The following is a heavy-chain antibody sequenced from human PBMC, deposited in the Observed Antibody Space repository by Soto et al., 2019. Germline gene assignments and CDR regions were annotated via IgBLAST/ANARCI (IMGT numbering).Heavy chain of an antibody. J-gene: IGHJ6*02. D-gene: IGHD4-17*01. CDR2: ISSSSSYI. V-gene: IGHV3-21*01. CDR1: GFTFSSYS. Sequence: EVQLVESGGGLVKPGGSLRLSCAASGFTFSSYSMNWVRQAPGKGLEWVSSISSSSSYIYYAGSVKGRFTISRDNAKNSLYLQMNSLRAEDTAVYYCARDYGDYGGYYYGMDVWGQGTTVTVSS. CDR3: ARDYGDYGGYYYGMDV.